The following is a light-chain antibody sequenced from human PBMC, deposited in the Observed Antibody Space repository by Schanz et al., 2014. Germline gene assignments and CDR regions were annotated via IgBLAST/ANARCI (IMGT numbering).Light chain of an antibody. CDR3: QQYYSSPRT. CDR2: WAS. J-gene: IGKJ2*01. V-gene: IGKV4-1*01. CDR1: RSVFYSSNNKNY. Sequence: DIVMTQSPDSLAVSLGERATINCRSSRSVFYSSNNKNYLAWYQQKPGQPPKLLIYWASTRESGVPDRFSGGGSGTDFTLTISSLQAEDVAVYYCQQYYSSPRTFGQGTKLEIK.